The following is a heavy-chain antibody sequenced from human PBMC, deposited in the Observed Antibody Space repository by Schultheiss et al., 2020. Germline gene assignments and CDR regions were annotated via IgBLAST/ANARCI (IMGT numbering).Heavy chain of an antibody. CDR1: GGSFSGYY. V-gene: IGHV4-34*01. Sequence: SETLSLTCAVYGGSFSGYYWSWIRQPPGKGLEWIGEINHSGSTNYNPSLKSRVTISVDTSKNQFSLKLSSVTAADTAVYYCARDYYANGAFDIWGQGTMVTVSS. CDR3: ARDYYANGAFDI. J-gene: IGHJ3*02. CDR2: INHSGST. D-gene: IGHD3-10*01.